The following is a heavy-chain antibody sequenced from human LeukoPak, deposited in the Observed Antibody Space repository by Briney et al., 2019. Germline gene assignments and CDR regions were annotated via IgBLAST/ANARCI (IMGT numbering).Heavy chain of an antibody. CDR3: ARGRTDSSGYHYIGAFEI. CDR1: GGSIRNYY. V-gene: IGHV4-4*07. J-gene: IGHJ3*02. D-gene: IGHD3-22*01. Sequence: SETLSLTFTGSGGSIRNYYWSWIRQPAGEGLEWVVRIYTSGSTNYNPSLKSRVTMSVDTSKNQFSLKLSSVTAADTAVYYCARGRTDSSGYHYIGAFEIWGQGTVVTVSS. CDR2: IYTSGST.